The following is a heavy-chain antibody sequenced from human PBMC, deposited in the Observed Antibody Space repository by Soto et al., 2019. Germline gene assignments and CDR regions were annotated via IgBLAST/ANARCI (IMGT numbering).Heavy chain of an antibody. Sequence: SVKVSCKASGGTFTSFTFSWVRQAPGQGREWMGGIIPIFGTSNYAQKFQGRVTITADESTSTVYMEVSSLRSEDTAVYYCARVQPMFRGDIRTRSPILDVSGQGTTVTVSS. CDR2: IIPIFGTS. CDR1: GGTFTSFT. CDR3: ARVQPMFRGDIRTRSPILDV. D-gene: IGHD3-10*01. J-gene: IGHJ6*02. V-gene: IGHV1-69*13.